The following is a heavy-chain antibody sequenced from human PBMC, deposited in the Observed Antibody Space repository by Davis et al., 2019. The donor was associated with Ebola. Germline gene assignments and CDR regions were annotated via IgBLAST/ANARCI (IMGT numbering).Heavy chain of an antibody. CDR3: SRHSPFRFLDY. V-gene: IGHV3-73*01. Sequence: PGGSLRLSCAASGITFSGSAVHWVRQASGKGLEWVGRIRSKANRFATGFAASVKGRFTISRDDSKNTAYLQMNSLKTEDTAVYYCSRHSPFRFLDYWGQGTLVTVSS. J-gene: IGHJ4*02. CDR2: IRSKANRFAT. CDR1: GITFSGSA. D-gene: IGHD3-3*01.